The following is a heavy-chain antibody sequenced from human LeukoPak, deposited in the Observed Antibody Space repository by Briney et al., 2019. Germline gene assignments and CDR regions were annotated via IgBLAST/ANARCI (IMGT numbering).Heavy chain of an antibody. Sequence: PSETLPLTCTVSGGSISSSSYYWGWIRQPPGKGLEWIGSIYYSGSTYYNPSLKSRVTISVDTSKNQFSLKLSSVTAADTAVYYCVRLWSYYDSSGISSAFDIWGQGTMVTVSS. CDR3: VRLWSYYDSSGISSAFDI. CDR2: IYYSGST. D-gene: IGHD3-22*01. J-gene: IGHJ3*02. V-gene: IGHV4-39*01. CDR1: GGSISSSSYY.